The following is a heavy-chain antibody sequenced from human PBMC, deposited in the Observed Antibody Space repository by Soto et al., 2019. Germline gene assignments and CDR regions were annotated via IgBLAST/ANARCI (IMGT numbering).Heavy chain of an antibody. J-gene: IGHJ4*02. CDR1: GFTFGHYA. CDR2: MSYDGSNE. Sequence: QVQLVESGGGVVQPGRSLSLSCAASGFTFGHYARHWVGQAPGKGLEWVALMSYDGSNEYYADSVKGRFTISRDNSKNTLYLQMNSLRAEDTAVYYCAKDGSHNFDYWGQGTLVTVSS. CDR3: AKDGSHNFDY. V-gene: IGHV3-30*18. D-gene: IGHD1-26*01.